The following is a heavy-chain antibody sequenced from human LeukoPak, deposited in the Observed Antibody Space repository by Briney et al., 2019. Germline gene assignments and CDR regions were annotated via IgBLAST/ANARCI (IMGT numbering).Heavy chain of an antibody. Sequence: GGSLRLSCAASGFTFSSYGMHWFRQAPGKGLEWVAVISYDGSNKYYADSVKGRFTISRDNSKNTLYLQMNSLRAEDTAVYYCAARVVYSGYDTFDYWGQGTLVTVSS. CDR1: GFTFSSYG. J-gene: IGHJ4*02. V-gene: IGHV3-30*03. CDR2: ISYDGSNK. D-gene: IGHD5-12*01. CDR3: AARVVYSGYDTFDY.